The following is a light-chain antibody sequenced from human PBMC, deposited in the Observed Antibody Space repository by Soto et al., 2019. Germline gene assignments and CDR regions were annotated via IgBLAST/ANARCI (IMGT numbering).Light chain of an antibody. CDR3: TSSTSDSLYV. V-gene: IGLV2-14*01. Sequence: QSVLTQPASVSGSPGQTITISCTGTSSDVGGYAYVSWYQQYPGKVPKLVISEVSNRPSGVSNRFSGSKSGNTASLTISGLLTEDEADYFCTSSTSDSLYVFGTGTKLTVL. CDR1: SSDVGGYAY. CDR2: EVS. J-gene: IGLJ1*01.